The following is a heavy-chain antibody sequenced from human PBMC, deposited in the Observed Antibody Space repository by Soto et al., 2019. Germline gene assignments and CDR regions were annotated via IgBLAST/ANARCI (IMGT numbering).Heavy chain of an antibody. J-gene: IGHJ6*02. V-gene: IGHV1-2*02. CDR3: ARARGTAVSELYHYYGMDV. D-gene: IGHD4-4*01. CDR2: INPNSGGT. Sequence: ASVKVSCKASGYTFTDYYMHWVRQAPGQGLEWMGCINPNSGGTIYAQKFQGRVTMTGDTSISTAYMELSRLRSDDTAMYYCARARGTAVSELYHYYGMDVWGQGNTVTVSS. CDR1: GYTFTDYY.